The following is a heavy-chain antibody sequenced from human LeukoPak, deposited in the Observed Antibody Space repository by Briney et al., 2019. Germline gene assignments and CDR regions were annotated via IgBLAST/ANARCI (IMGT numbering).Heavy chain of an antibody. CDR2: TYDRSKWYN. D-gene: IGHD6-13*01. CDR3: ARGGPYSCSWSPIDI. V-gene: IGHV6-1*01. Sequence: SGPRLVNPSQTLSLTRAISGDSVSSNSAAWNWIRQSPSRGLEWLGRTYDRSKWYNDYEVPVNSRITLSPDTSGNQFSLHLNTVTPEDTAVYYCARGGPYSCSWSPIDIWGQGTMVTVSS. CDR1: GDSVSSNSAA. J-gene: IGHJ3*02.